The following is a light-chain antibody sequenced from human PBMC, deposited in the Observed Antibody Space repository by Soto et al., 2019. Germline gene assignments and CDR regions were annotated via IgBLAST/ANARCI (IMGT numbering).Light chain of an antibody. V-gene: IGKV1-5*03. CDR2: KAS. CDR1: QSISSW. Sequence: DIQMTQSPSTLSASVGDRVTITCRASQSISSWLAWYQQKPGKAPKLLIYKASSLESGVPSRFSGSGSETEFTLTISSLQPDDFATYSCQQYGTFGPGTKVDIK. CDR3: QQYGT. J-gene: IGKJ3*01.